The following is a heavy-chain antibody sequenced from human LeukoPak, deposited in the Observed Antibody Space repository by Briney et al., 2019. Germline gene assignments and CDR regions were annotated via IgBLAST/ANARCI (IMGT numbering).Heavy chain of an antibody. V-gene: IGHV3-21*01. Sequence: PGGSLRLSCAASGFTFSSYSMNWVRQAPGKGLEWVSSISSSSSYIYYADSVKGRFTISRDNAKNSLCLQMNSLRAEDTAVYYCARKGSVAGDAFDIWGQGTMVTVSS. CDR2: ISSSSSYI. D-gene: IGHD6-19*01. CDR1: GFTFSSYS. J-gene: IGHJ3*02. CDR3: ARKGSVAGDAFDI.